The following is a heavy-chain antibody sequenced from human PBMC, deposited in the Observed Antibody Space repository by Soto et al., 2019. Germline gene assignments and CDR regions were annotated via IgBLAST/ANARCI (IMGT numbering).Heavy chain of an antibody. Sequence: GASVKVSCKASGYTFTNYAIQWVRQAPGQSLEWLGWINAGNGNTRYSQKFQGRVTITRDTSASTAYMELSSLRSEDTAVYFCAKAVWYSGNNYFDLWGQGTLVTVSS. CDR3: AKAVWYSGNNYFDL. CDR2: INAGNGNT. V-gene: IGHV1-3*01. D-gene: IGHD1-26*01. J-gene: IGHJ4*02. CDR1: GYTFTNYA.